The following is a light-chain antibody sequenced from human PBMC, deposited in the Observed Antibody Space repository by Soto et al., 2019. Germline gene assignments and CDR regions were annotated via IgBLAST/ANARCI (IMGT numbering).Light chain of an antibody. CDR2: TAS. J-gene: IGKJ1*01. Sequence: DIQMTQSPSTLSASVGDRVTITCRASQSVSSWLAWYQQKPGKAPTLLIHTASTLKSGVPSRFSGSGSGTDFTLIISSLQPDDFATDFWQPYNTYRTFGQGTKVEIK. V-gene: IGKV1-5*03. CDR3: QPYNTYRT. CDR1: QSVSSW.